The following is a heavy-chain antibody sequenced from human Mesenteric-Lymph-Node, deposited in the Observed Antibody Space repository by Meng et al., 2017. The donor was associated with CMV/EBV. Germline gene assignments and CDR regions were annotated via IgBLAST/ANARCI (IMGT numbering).Heavy chain of an antibody. CDR3: ARDYDFWSGYYYY. CDR2: IGGSGDNT. Sequence: GGSLRLSCVASEFTFSSYSMNWVRQAPGKGLEWVSAIGGSGDNTYYSDSVKGRFTVSRDNSKNTLYLQMSSLRAEDTAVYYCARDYDFWSGYYYYWGQGTLVTVSS. CDR1: EFTFSSYS. D-gene: IGHD3-3*01. J-gene: IGHJ4*02. V-gene: IGHV3-23*01.